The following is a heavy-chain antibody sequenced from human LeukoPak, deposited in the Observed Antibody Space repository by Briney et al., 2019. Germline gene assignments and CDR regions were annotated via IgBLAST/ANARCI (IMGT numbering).Heavy chain of an antibody. D-gene: IGHD1-26*01. J-gene: IGHJ4*02. CDR2: IYYTGAT. Sequence: SETLSLTCTVSGXSINHYYGSWIRQPPGKGLEWIAYIYYTGATNYNPSLKSRVTISVDTSKNQFSLKLSSVTAADTAVYYCARHRRIPGAAYYFEYWGQGSLVTVSS. V-gene: IGHV4-59*08. CDR1: GXSINHYY. CDR3: ARHRRIPGAAYYFEY.